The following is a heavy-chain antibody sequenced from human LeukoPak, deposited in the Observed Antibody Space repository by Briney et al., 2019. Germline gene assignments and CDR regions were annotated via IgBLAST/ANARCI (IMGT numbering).Heavy chain of an antibody. V-gene: IGHV1-18*04. CDR1: GHTSTSYG. Sequence: ASVKVSCKASGHTSTSYGISWVRQAPGQGLEWMGWITAKKDKTNYAQKFQGRVTITPDTSTSTVYMELGSLTSDDTAVYYCATDRSSSQYWGQGTLVIVSS. CDR3: ATDRSSSQY. J-gene: IGHJ4*02. CDR2: ITAKKDKT. D-gene: IGHD6-13*01.